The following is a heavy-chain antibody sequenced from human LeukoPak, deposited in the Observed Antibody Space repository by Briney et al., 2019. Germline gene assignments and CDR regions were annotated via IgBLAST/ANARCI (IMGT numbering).Heavy chain of an antibody. CDR3: ARHDYYGSLNWFDP. CDR1: GGSISSSSYY. CDR2: IYYIGTT. Sequence: SETLSLTCTVSGGSISSSSYYWGWIRQPPGKGLEWIGTIYYIGTTYYNPSLKSRLTISVDTSKNQFSLKLTSVTAADTAVYYCARHDYYGSLNWFDPWGQGTLITVSS. D-gene: IGHD3-10*01. J-gene: IGHJ5*02. V-gene: IGHV4-39*01.